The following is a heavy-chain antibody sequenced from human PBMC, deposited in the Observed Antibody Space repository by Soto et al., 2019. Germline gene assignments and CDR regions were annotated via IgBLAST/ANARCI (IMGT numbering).Heavy chain of an antibody. Sequence: GGSLRLSCAASGFTFSSYSMNWVRQAPGKGLEWVSSISSSSSYIYYADSVKGRFTISRDNSKNTLYLQMNSLRAEDTAVYYCARGEVTIFGVVGLLSSSLVWGKGTTVTVSS. CDR2: ISSSSSYI. CDR1: GFTFSSYS. J-gene: IGHJ6*04. D-gene: IGHD3-3*01. CDR3: ARGEVTIFGVVGLLSSSLV. V-gene: IGHV3-21*01.